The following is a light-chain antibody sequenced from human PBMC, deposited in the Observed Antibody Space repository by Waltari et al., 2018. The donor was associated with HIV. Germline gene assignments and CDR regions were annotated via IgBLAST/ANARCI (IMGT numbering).Light chain of an antibody. CDR2: RNN. V-gene: IGLV1-47*01. CDR3: VTWADRSSGPVV. J-gene: IGLJ2*01. CDR1: RPKIGRNH. Sequence: QSVLTQPPSASGTPGQMVTISCSGGRPKIGRNHVHWYQHTPGTAPKLLIYRNNQRASGVPDRFSGSKSGTSASLAISGLRSEDEADYYCVTWADRSSGPVVFGGGTKVTVL.